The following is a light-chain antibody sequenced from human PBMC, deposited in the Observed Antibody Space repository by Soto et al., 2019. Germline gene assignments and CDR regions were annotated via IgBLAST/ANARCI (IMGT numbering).Light chain of an antibody. CDR2: AAS. J-gene: IGKJ4*01. Sequence: DIQMTQSPSSVSASVGDRVTITCRASQGISTWLAWYQQQPGKAPKLLIYAASSLQSGVPSRFSGGGSGTHFTLIISSLQPEDFATYYCQQTNTFLPLTFGGGTKVEIK. CDR3: QQTNTFLPLT. V-gene: IGKV1-12*01. CDR1: QGISTW.